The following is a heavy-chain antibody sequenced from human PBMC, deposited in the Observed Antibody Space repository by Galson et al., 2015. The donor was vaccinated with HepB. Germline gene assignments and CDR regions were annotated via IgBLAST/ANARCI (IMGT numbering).Heavy chain of an antibody. D-gene: IGHD6-13*01. V-gene: IGHV3-23*01. CDR1: GFTFSSYA. Sequence: SLRLSCAASGFTFSSYAMSWVRQAPGKGLEWVSAISGSGGSTYYADSVKGRFTISRDNSKNTLYLQMNSLRAEDTAVYYCAKCVTLPSWYSGCCGPFDYWGQGTMVTVSS. J-gene: IGHJ4*02. CDR2: ISGSGGST. CDR3: AKCVTLPSWYSGCCGPFDY.